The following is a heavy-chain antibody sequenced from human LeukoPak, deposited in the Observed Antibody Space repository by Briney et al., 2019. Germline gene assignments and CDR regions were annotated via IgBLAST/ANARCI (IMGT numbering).Heavy chain of an antibody. J-gene: IGHJ4*02. D-gene: IGHD1-26*01. CDR1: GGSISSYY. CDR3: ARQEGGIVGPY. CDR2: IYYSGST. Sequence: SETLSLTCTVSGGSISSYYWNWIRQPPGKGLEWIGYIYYSGSTNYNPSLKSRVTISVDTSKNQFSLKLSSVTAADTAVYYCARQEGGIVGPYWGQGTLVTVSS. V-gene: IGHV4-59*08.